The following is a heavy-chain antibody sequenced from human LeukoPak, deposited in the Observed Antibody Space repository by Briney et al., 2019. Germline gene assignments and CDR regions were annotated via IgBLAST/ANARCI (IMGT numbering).Heavy chain of an antibody. J-gene: IGHJ6*02. V-gene: IGHV4-59*01. CDR3: ARDLLGSGWYSHGMDV. CDR2: IYYSGST. D-gene: IGHD6-19*01. CDR1: GGSISSYY. Sequence: PSETLSLTRTVSGGSISSYYWSWIRQPPGKGLEWIGYIYYSGSTNYNPSLKSRVTISVDTSKNQFSLKLSSVTAADTAVYYCARDLLGSGWYSHGMDVWGQGTTVTVSS.